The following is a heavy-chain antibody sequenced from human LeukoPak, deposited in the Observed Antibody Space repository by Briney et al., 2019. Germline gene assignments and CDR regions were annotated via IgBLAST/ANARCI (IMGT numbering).Heavy chain of an antibody. CDR3: ARGPGYSSSWYYFQH. CDR2: ISSSSYV. CDR1: GFTFSSYS. J-gene: IGHJ1*01. Sequence: PGGSLRLSCAASGFTFSSYSMNWVRQAPGKGLEWVSSISSSSYVYYADSVKGRFTISRDNAKSSLYLQMNSLRAEDTAVYYCARGPGYSSSWYYFQHWGQGTLVTVSS. D-gene: IGHD6-13*01. V-gene: IGHV3-21*01.